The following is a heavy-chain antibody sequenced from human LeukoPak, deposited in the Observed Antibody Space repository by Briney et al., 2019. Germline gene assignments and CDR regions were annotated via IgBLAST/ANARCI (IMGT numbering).Heavy chain of an antibody. V-gene: IGHV4-39*01. J-gene: IGHJ4*02. Sequence: SETLSLTCTVSGGSISSSSYYWGWIRQPPGKGLEWIGSIYYSGSTYYNPSLKSRVTISVDTSKNQFSLKLSSVTAADTAVYYCARGGVGATRRQQPQTHEIDYWGQGTLVTVSS. CDR1: GGSISSSSYY. D-gene: IGHD1-26*01. CDR2: IYYSGST. CDR3: ARGGVGATRRQQPQTHEIDY.